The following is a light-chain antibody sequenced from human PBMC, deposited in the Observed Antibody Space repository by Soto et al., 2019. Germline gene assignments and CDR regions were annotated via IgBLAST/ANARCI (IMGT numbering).Light chain of an antibody. V-gene: IGKV3-20*01. CDR3: QQYNDWPPLT. Sequence: EIVLTQSPGTLSLSPWERATLSCRASQSVSSSYLAWYQQKPGQAPRLLIYGASSRATGIPDRFSGSGSGTDFTLTISRLEPEDFAVYYCQQYNDWPPLTFGGGTKVDI. CDR2: GAS. J-gene: IGKJ4*01. CDR1: QSVSSSY.